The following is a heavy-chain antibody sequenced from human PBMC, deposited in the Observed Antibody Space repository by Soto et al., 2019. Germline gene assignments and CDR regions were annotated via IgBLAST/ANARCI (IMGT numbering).Heavy chain of an antibody. CDR3: ARHLIAVAGRGIDY. J-gene: IGHJ4*02. CDR2: IYYSGST. D-gene: IGHD6-19*01. V-gene: IGHV4-39*01. CDR1: GGSISRSSYY. Sequence: PSETLSLTCSVSGGSISRSSYYWGWIRQPPGKGLEWIGNIYYSGSTYYNPSLKSRVTISVDTSKNQFSLKLSSVTAADTAVYYCARHLIAVAGRGIDYWGQGTLVTVSS.